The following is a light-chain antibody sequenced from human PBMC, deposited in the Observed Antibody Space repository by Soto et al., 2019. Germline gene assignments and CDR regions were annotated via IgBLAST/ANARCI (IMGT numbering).Light chain of an antibody. CDR1: QSVSSN. J-gene: IGKJ1*01. V-gene: IGKV3-15*01. Sequence: EIVMTQSTATLSVSPGERATLFCRASQSVSSNLAWYQQKPGQAPSLLIYGASTRATGIPARFSGSGSGTEFTLTISSLQSEDLAVYYCQQYNNWPRTFGQGTKVEIK. CDR3: QQYNNWPRT. CDR2: GAS.